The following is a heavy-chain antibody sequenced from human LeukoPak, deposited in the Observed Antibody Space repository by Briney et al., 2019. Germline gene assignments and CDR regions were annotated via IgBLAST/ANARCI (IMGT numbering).Heavy chain of an antibody. Sequence: TGGSLRLSCAASGFTVSSNYMSWVRQAPGKGLEWVSVIYSGGNTYYADSVKGRFTISRDNSENTLYLQMNSLRAEDTAVYYCARGGENICSGTYYRNNYFDSWGQGTLVTVSS. CDR2: IYSGGNT. D-gene: IGHD3-10*02. V-gene: IGHV3-53*01. J-gene: IGHJ4*02. CDR3: ARGGENICSGTYYRNNYFDS. CDR1: GFTVSSNY.